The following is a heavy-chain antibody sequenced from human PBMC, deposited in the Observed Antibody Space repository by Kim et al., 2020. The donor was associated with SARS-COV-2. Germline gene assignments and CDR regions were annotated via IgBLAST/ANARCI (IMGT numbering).Heavy chain of an antibody. CDR2: IYYSGST. CDR3: ARDLGRIRGGIDP. V-gene: IGHV4-59*01. J-gene: IGHJ5*02. CDR1: GGSISSYY. Sequence: SETLSLTCTVSGGSISSYYWSWIRQPPGKGLEWIGYIYYSGSTNYNPSLKSRVTISVDTSKNQFSLKLSSVTAADTAVYYCARDLGRIRGGIDPWGQGTLVTVSS.